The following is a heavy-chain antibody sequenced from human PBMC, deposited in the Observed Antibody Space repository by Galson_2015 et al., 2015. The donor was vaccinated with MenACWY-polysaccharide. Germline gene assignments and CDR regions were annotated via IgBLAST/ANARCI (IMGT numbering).Heavy chain of an antibody. J-gene: IGHJ4*02. D-gene: IGHD2-15*01. CDR2: INQPGRDK. CDR3: ARPSSGGSYYND. CDR1: GFSFSTHW. Sequence: SLRLSCAASGFSFSTHWMSWVRQAPGKGLEWVANINQPGRDKYYVDSVRGRFTISRDNAKNSVYLQMDSLRAEDTAVYYCARPSSGGSYYNDWGQGTLVTVSS. V-gene: IGHV3-7*01.